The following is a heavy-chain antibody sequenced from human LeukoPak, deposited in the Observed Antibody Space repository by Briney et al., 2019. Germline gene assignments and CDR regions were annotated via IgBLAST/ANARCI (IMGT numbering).Heavy chain of an antibody. D-gene: IGHD2-21*01. CDR2: INPNSGGT. V-gene: IGHV1-2*02. CDR3: ARVRNKYAIPFDY. CDR1: GYTFTGYC. Sequence: GASVKVSCKASGYTFTGYCMHWVRQAPGQGLEWMGWINPNSGGTNYAQKFQGRVTMTRDTSISTAYMELSRLRSDDTAVYYCARVRNKYAIPFDYWGQGTLVTVSS. J-gene: IGHJ4*02.